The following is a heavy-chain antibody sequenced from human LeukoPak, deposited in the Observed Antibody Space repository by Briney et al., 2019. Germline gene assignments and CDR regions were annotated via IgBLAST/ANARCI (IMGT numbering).Heavy chain of an antibody. V-gene: IGHV1-2*02. CDR1: GYTFTVYY. Sequence: ASVTVSCKASGYTFTVYYMHWVRQAPGQGLEWMGWINPNSGGTNYAQKFQGRVTMTRDTSISTAYMELSRLRSDDTAVYYCARDVTTVTNFDYWGQGTLVTVSS. CDR3: ARDVTTVTNFDY. J-gene: IGHJ4*02. CDR2: INPNSGGT. D-gene: IGHD4-17*01.